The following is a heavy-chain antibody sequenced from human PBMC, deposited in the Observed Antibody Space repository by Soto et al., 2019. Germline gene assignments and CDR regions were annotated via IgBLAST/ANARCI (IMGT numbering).Heavy chain of an antibody. CDR1: GYTFTSYG. Sequence: QVQLVQSGAEVKKPGASVKVSCKASGYTFTSYGISWVRQAPGQGLEWMGWISAYNGNTNYAQKLQGRVTMTTDTSTSTAYMELRSLRSDDTAVYYCARVHSGYDYRYYYYMDVWGKGTTVTVSS. D-gene: IGHD5-12*01. CDR3: ARVHSGYDYRYYYYMDV. V-gene: IGHV1-18*01. CDR2: ISAYNGNT. J-gene: IGHJ6*03.